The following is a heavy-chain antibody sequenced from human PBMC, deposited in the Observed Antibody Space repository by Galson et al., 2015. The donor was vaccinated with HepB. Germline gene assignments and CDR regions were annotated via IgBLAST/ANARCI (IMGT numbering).Heavy chain of an antibody. CDR2: IRSKAYGGTT. J-gene: IGHJ1*01. CDR3: TREGSGWYRFAEYFQH. D-gene: IGHD6-19*01. Sequence: SPRLSCAASGFTFGDYAMSWFRQAPGKGLEWVGFIRSKAYGGTTEYAASVKGRFTISRDDSKSIAYLQMNSLKTEDTAVYYCTREGSGWYRFAEYFQHWGQGTLVTVSS. V-gene: IGHV3-49*03. CDR1: GFTFGDYA.